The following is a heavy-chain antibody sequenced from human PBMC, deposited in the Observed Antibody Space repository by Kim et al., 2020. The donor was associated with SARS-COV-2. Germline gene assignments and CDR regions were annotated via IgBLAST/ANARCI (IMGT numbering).Heavy chain of an antibody. Sequence: VKGRFTISRDNSKNTLYLQMNSLRAEDTAVYYCARPAEKTGTVYYYGMDVWGQGTTVTVSS. CDR3: ARPAEKTGTVYYYGMDV. V-gene: IGHV3-30*07. D-gene: IGHD1-1*01. J-gene: IGHJ6*02.